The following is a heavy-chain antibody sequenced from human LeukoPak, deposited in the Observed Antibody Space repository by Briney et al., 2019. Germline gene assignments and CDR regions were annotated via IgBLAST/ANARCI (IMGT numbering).Heavy chain of an antibody. CDR3: ARVPYSSGWFIDY. Sequence: ASVKVSCRASGGTFSSYAISWVRQAPGQGPEWMGRIIPILGIANYAQKFQGRVTITADKSTSTAYMELSSLRSEDTAVYYCARVPYSSGWFIDYWGQGTLVTVSS. V-gene: IGHV1-69*04. CDR1: GGTFSSYA. CDR2: IIPILGIA. J-gene: IGHJ4*02. D-gene: IGHD6-19*01.